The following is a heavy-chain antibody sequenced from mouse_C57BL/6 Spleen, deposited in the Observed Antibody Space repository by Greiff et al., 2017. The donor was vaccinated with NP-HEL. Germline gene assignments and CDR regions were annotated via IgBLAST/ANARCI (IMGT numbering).Heavy chain of an antibody. V-gene: IGHV1-26*01. CDR1: GYTFTDYY. Sequence: EVKLQQSGPELVKPGASVKISCKASGYTFTDYYMNWVKQSHGKSLEWIGDINPNNGGTSYNQKFKGKATLTVDKSSSTAYMELRSLTSEDSAVYYCARFAYYYGSSPDYWGQGTTLTVSS. CDR2: INPNNGGT. D-gene: IGHD1-1*01. CDR3: ARFAYYYGSSPDY. J-gene: IGHJ2*01.